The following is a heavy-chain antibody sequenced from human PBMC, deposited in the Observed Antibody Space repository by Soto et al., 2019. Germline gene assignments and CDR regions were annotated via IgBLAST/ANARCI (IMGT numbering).Heavy chain of an antibody. CDR3: AREAYCSSTSCYVNWFDP. CDR2: ISAYNGNT. V-gene: IGHV1-18*01. J-gene: IGHJ5*02. CDR1: GYTFTSYG. D-gene: IGHD2-2*01. Sequence: QVQLVQSGAEVKKPGASVKVSCKASGYTFTSYGISWVRQAPGQGLEWMGWISAYNGNTNYAQKLQGRVTMTIDTSTSTAYMELRSLRYDDTAVYYCAREAYCSSTSCYVNWFDPWGQGTLVTVSS.